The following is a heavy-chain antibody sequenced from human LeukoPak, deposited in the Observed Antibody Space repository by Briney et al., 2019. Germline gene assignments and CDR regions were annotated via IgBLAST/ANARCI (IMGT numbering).Heavy chain of an antibody. Sequence: SETLSLTCTVSGGSISSSNYYWGWIRQPPGKGLEWIGNIYYRGSTYYSPSLNSRVTISVDTSKNQFSLKLSSVTAADTAVYYCAREPNWNDSLDYWGQGTLVTVSS. CDR1: GGSISSSNYY. D-gene: IGHD1-1*01. CDR2: IYYRGST. J-gene: IGHJ4*02. V-gene: IGHV4-39*07. CDR3: AREPNWNDSLDY.